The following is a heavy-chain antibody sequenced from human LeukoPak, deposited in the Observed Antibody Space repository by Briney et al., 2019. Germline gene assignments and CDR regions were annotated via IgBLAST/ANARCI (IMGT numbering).Heavy chain of an antibody. CDR3: ARAHSYSGFAEADY. V-gene: IGHV4-4*02. Sequence: SETLSLTCAVSGASIYSSDWWTWVRQPPGKGLEWIGEIPHSGITNYNPSLKSRVTISLDTSQNQFSLKLSSVTAADTAVYYCARAHSYSGFAEADYWGQGTLVTVSS. D-gene: IGHD5-12*01. J-gene: IGHJ4*02. CDR2: IPHSGIT. CDR1: GASIYSSDW.